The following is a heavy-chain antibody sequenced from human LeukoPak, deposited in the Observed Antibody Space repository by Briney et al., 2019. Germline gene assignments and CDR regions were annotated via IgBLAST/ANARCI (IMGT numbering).Heavy chain of an antibody. J-gene: IGHJ4*02. CDR2: IVVGSGNT. CDR3: AATGVKTVTQSNLNY. Sequence: SVKVSCKASGFTFTSSAVQWVRQARGQRLEWIGWIVVGSGNTNYAQKFQERVTITRDMSTSTAYMELSSLRSEDTAVYYCAATGVKTVTQSNLNYWGQGTLVTVSS. V-gene: IGHV1-58*01. D-gene: IGHD4-17*01. CDR1: GFTFTSSA.